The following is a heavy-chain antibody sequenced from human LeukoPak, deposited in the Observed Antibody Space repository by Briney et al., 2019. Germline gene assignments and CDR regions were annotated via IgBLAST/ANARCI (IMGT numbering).Heavy chain of an antibody. Sequence: GGSLRLSCAASGFTFSSYSMLWVRQAPGKGLEWVSYISSSSSTIYYADSVKGRFTISRDNAKNSLYLQMNTLRAEDTAVYYCARDHHRRYYDSQARDTFDIWGQGTMVTVSS. D-gene: IGHD3-22*01. CDR3: ARDHHRRYYDSQARDTFDI. CDR2: ISSSSSTI. V-gene: IGHV3-48*01. J-gene: IGHJ3*02. CDR1: GFTFSSYS.